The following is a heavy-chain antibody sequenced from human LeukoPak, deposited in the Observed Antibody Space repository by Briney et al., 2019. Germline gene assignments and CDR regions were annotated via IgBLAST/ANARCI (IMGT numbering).Heavy chain of an antibody. V-gene: IGHV3-30-3*01. CDR1: GFTFSYYA. CDR3: ARDWGYYYDSSGYYEV. Sequence: GRSLRLSCAASGFTFSYYAMHWVRQAPGKGLEWVAVISYDGSNQYYADSVKGRFTISRDNSKNTLYLQMNSLRAEDTAVYYCARDWGYYYDSSGYYEVWGQGTLVTVSS. J-gene: IGHJ4*02. D-gene: IGHD3-22*01. CDR2: ISYDGSNQ.